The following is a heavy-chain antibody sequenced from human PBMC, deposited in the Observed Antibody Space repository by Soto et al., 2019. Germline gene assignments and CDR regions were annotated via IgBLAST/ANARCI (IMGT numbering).Heavy chain of an antibody. CDR3: AKDRIAAADRPYYFDY. Sequence: GGSLRLSCAASGFTFSSYAMSWVRQAPGKGLEWVSAISGSGGSTYYADSVKGRFTISRDNSKNTLYLQMNSLRAEDTAVYYYAKDRIAAADRPYYFDYWGQGTLVTVSS. CDR1: GFTFSSYA. CDR2: ISGSGGST. J-gene: IGHJ4*02. D-gene: IGHD6-13*01. V-gene: IGHV3-23*01.